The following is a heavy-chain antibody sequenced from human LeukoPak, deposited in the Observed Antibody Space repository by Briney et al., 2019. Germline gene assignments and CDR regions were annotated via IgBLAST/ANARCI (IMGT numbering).Heavy chain of an antibody. Sequence: GGSLRLSCAASGFTFSSYSMNWVRQAPGKGLEWVSYISSSSSTIYYADSVKGRFTISRDNAKNSLYLQMNSLRAEDTAVYYCARDWFHAIDYWGQGTLVTVSS. J-gene: IGHJ4*02. V-gene: IGHV3-48*01. CDR1: GFTFSSYS. D-gene: IGHD2/OR15-2a*01. CDR3: ARDWFHAIDY. CDR2: ISSSSSTI.